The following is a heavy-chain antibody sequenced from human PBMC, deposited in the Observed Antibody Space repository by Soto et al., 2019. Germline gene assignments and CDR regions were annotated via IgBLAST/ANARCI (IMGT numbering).Heavy chain of an antibody. V-gene: IGHV1-18*01. Sequence: QAQLVQSEPELKKPGASVKVSCKASGYAFTSYGINWVRRAPGQGLEWVGWMSTYNENKVYAQKLLGRVAMTMDAATSTAYLDLGPLRSDDTAVYYCAKDAREAAPSDVWGQGTMVTVSS. CDR1: GYAFTSYG. J-gene: IGHJ3*01. CDR3: AKDAREAAPSDV. CDR2: MSTYNENK. D-gene: IGHD2-15*01.